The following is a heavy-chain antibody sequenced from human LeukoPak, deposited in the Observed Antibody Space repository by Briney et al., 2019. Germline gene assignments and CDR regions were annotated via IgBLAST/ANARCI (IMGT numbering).Heavy chain of an antibody. J-gene: IGHJ4*02. Sequence: SETLSLTCAVSGYSISSGYYWGWIRQPPGKGLEWIGSIYHSGSTYYNPSLKSRVTISVDTSKNQFSPKLSSVTAADTAVYYCATILSGYSYGYPFDYWGQGTLVTVSS. V-gene: IGHV4-38-2*01. CDR2: IYHSGST. CDR3: ATILSGYSYGYPFDY. D-gene: IGHD5-18*01. CDR1: GYSISSGYY.